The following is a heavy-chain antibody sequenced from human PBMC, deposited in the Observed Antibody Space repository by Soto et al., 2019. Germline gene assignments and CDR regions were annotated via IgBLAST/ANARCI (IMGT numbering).Heavy chain of an antibody. V-gene: IGHV3-23*01. D-gene: IGHD1-7*01. J-gene: IGHJ3*02. CDR3: AKCMQAYWNYDAHHI. CDR1: GFTFTTYS. CDR2: ITATGGTT. Sequence: EVKLLESGGGLVQPGGSLSLSCAASGFTFTTYSMSWVRQAPGKGLEWVAHITATGGTTYYADSVKGRFTISRDTSRNTLYLQMNSLSTEDTALYYCAKCMQAYWNYDAHHIWGQGTMVTVSS.